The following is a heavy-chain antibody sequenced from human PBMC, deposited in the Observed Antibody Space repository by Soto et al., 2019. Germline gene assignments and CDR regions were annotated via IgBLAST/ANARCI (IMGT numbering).Heavy chain of an antibody. Sequence: SETLSLTCTVSGASINSNVHYWGWVRQSPGKGLEWIASVFYTGSPYHNPSLESRVSISVDTSDNQFSLKVTSVTAADTGIYYCARHPFGGYAFDSWGQGPLVT. CDR1: GASINSNVHY. CDR2: VFYTGSP. D-gene: IGHD3-16*01. V-gene: IGHV4-39*01. J-gene: IGHJ4*02. CDR3: ARHPFGGYAFDS.